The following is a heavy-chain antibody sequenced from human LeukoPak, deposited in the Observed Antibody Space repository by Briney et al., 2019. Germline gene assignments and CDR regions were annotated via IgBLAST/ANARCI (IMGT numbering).Heavy chain of an antibody. D-gene: IGHD3-3*01. J-gene: IGHJ4*02. CDR2: INHSGST. CDR3: ASGQYYDLWSGYYVD. V-gene: IGHV4-34*01. Sequence: SETLSLTCAVYGGSFSGHYWSWIRQPPGKGPEWIGEINHSGSTNYNPSLESRVTISVDTSKNHFSLKLSSVTAADTAVYYCASGQYYDLWSGYYVDWGQGTLVTVSA. CDR1: GGSFSGHY.